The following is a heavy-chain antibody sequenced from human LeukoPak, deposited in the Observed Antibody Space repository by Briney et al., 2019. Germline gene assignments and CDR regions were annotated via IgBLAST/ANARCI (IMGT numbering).Heavy chain of an antibody. CDR2: ISSSNSYI. V-gene: IGHV3-21*01. J-gene: IGHJ4*02. CDR1: GFTFSSYS. CDR3: ARAHYDSSGYYYLSY. Sequence: GGSLRLSCAASGFTFSSYSMNWVRQAPGKGLEWVSSISSSNSYIYYADSVKGRFTISRDNAKNSLYLQMNSLRAEDTAVYYCARAHYDSSGYYYLSYWGQGTLVTVSS. D-gene: IGHD3-22*01.